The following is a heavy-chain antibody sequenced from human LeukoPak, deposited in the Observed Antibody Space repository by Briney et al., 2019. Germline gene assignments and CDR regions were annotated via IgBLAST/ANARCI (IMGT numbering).Heavy chain of an antibody. J-gene: IGHJ3*02. V-gene: IGHV4-59*01. D-gene: IGHD3-10*01. CDR3: ARAEMVRGVPYAFDI. CDR1: GGSISSYY. CDR2: IYYSGST. Sequence: SETLSLTCTVSGGSISSYYWSWIRQPPGKGLEWIGYIYYSGSTNYNPSLKSRVTISVDTSKNQFSLKLSSVTAADTAVYYCARAEMVRGVPYAFDIWGQGTMVTVSS.